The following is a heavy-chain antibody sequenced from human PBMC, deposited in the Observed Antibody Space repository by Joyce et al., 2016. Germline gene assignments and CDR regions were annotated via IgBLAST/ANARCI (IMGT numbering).Heavy chain of an antibody. CDR3: ARGGSGGGMDV. J-gene: IGHJ6*02. Sequence: QVQLVQSGAEVKKPGASVKVSCKASGYTFTDYYMPWVRQAPGQGLEGLGWINPNSGGTNYAHKLQGRVTMTRDTSISTVYMQLSRLTSDDTAVYYCARGGSGGGMDVWGQGTKVTVSS. CDR2: INPNSGGT. D-gene: IGHD6-19*01. CDR1: GYTFTDYY. V-gene: IGHV1-2*07.